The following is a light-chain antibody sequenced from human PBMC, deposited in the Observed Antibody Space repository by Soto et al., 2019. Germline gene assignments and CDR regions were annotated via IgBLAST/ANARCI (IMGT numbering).Light chain of an antibody. J-gene: IGKJ2*01. V-gene: IGKV1-33*01. CDR1: HDIKNY. Sequence: DIQLTKSPPSLSASEGDRVTITCQASHDIKNYLNWYQQQPGKAPKLLIADASSLAPGVPSRFSGSGAGTDFTFTSGSLQPEDVATYYCHRFESLPPYTFGPGTKVEI. CDR2: DAS. CDR3: HRFESLPPYT.